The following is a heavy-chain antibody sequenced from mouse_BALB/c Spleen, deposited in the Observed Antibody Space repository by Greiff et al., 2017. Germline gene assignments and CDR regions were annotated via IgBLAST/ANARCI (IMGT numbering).Heavy chain of an antibody. CDR2: ISDGGSYT. V-gene: IGHV5-4*02. CDR1: GFTFSDYY. Sequence: EVMLVESGGGLVKPGGSLKLSCAASGFTFSDYYMYWVRQTPEKRLEWVATISDGGSYTYYPDSVKGRFTISRDNAKNNLYLQMSSLKSEDTAMYYCAREDDGSADYWGQGTSVTVSS. CDR3: AREDDGSADY. J-gene: IGHJ4*01. D-gene: IGHD2-12*01.